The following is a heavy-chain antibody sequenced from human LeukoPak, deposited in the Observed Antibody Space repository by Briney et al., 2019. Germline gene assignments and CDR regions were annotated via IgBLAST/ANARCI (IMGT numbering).Heavy chain of an antibody. D-gene: IGHD6-19*01. CDR2: IYYSGST. CDR1: GGSISSSSYY. V-gene: IGHV4-39*01. CDR3: ARPSGYSSGYFDY. Sequence: SETLSLTCTVSGGSISSSSYYWGWIRQPPGKGLEWIGSIYYSGSTYYNPSLKSRVTISVDTSKNQFSLKLSSVTAADTAVYYCARPSGYSSGYFDYWGQEPWSPSPQ. J-gene: IGHJ4*01.